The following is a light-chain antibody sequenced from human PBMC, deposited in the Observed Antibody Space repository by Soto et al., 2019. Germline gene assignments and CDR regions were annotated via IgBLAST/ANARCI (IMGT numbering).Light chain of an antibody. Sequence: DIQMTQSPSSLSASIGDRVTITCRASQSLYSYVNWYQVKPGKASKLLIYVASSLQSGVPSRFSGSESGTVFTLTISSLQPEDFATYYCQQGSTSPLTFGGGTKVDVK. J-gene: IGKJ4*01. CDR1: QSLYSY. CDR3: QQGSTSPLT. CDR2: VAS. V-gene: IGKV1-39*01.